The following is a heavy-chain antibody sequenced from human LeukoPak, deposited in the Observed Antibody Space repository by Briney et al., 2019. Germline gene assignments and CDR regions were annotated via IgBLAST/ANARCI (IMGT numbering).Heavy chain of an antibody. CDR2: IIPIFGTA. CDR1: GATFSSYA. Sequence: ASVKVSCKASGATFSSYAISWVRQAPGQGLEWMGRIIPIFGTANYALKFQGRVTITTDESTSTAYMELSSLRSEDTAVYYCARDLFPGGSYHPFDYWGQGTLVTVSS. J-gene: IGHJ4*02. CDR3: ARDLFPGGSYHPFDY. D-gene: IGHD1-26*01. V-gene: IGHV1-69*05.